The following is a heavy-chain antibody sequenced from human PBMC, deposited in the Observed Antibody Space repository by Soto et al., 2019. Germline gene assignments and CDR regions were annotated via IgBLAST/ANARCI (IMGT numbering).Heavy chain of an antibody. CDR2: IYYSGST. CDR3: ARGGYSGYDYYYYGMDV. Sequence: ASETLSLTCTVSGGSISSYYWSWMRHPPGKGLEWIGYIYYSGSTNYNPSLKSRVTISVDTSKNQFSLKLSSVTAADTAVYYCARGGYSGYDYYYYGMDVWGQGTTVTVSS. CDR1: GGSISSYY. J-gene: IGHJ6*02. V-gene: IGHV4-59*01. D-gene: IGHD5-12*01.